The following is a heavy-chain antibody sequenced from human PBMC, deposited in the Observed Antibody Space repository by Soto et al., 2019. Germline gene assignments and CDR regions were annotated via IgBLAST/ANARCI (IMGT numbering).Heavy chain of an antibody. J-gene: IGHJ4*02. V-gene: IGHV3-74*01. D-gene: IGHD6-13*01. CDR2: INSDGSST. Sequence: EVQLVESGGGLVQPGGSLRLSCAASGFTFSSYWMHWVRQAPGKGLVWVSRINSDGSSTSYADSVEGRFTISRDNAKNTLYLQMNSLRAEDTAVYYCARDEAAQYYFDYWGQGTLVTVSS. CDR3: ARDEAAQYYFDY. CDR1: GFTFSSYW.